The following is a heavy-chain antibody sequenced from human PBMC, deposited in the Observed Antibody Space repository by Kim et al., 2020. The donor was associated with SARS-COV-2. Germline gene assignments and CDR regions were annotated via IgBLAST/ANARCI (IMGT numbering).Heavy chain of an antibody. J-gene: IGHJ5*02. V-gene: IGHV1-2*06. CDR2: INPNSGGT. Sequence: ASVKVSCKASGYTFTGYYMHWVRQAPGQGLEWMGRINPNSGGTNYAQKFQGRVTMTRDTSISTAYMELSRLRSDDTAVYYCARDGGQLAGRGWFDPWGQGTLVTVSS. CDR3: ARDGGQLAGRGWFDP. D-gene: IGHD6-13*01. CDR1: GYTFTGYY.